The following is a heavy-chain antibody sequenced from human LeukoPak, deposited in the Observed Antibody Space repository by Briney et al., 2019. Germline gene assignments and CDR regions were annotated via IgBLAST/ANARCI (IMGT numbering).Heavy chain of an antibody. J-gene: IGHJ4*02. V-gene: IGHV1-46*01. CDR1: GYSFTAYY. D-gene: IGHD3-10*01. CDR3: ARDPRYGSGSYY. CDR2: INPTGDST. Sequence: GASVKVSCKASGYSFTAYYVHWVRQAPGQGLEWMGIINPTGDSTTYAQKFQGRVTMTRDTTTSTGYMELSSLRSEDTAVYYCARDPRYGSGSYYWGQGTLVTVSS.